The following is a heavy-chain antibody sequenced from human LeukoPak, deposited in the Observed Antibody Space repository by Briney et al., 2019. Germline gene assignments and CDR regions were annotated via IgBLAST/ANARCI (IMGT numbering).Heavy chain of an antibody. D-gene: IGHD1-26*01. V-gene: IGHV5-51*01. Sequence: GESLKISCKASGYSFTTHWIGWVRQMPGKGLEWMGIIYPDDSDTIHSPSFQGQVTISADKSLSTAFLQWSSLKASDTAMYYCASATGSYSYFDYWGQGTLVTVSS. CDR3: ASATGSYSYFDY. CDR1: GYSFTTHW. CDR2: IYPDDSDT. J-gene: IGHJ4*02.